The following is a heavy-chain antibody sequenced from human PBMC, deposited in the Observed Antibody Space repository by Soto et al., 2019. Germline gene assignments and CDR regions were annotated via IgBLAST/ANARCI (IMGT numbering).Heavy chain of an antibody. D-gene: IGHD3-9*01. Sequence: PSQTLSLTCAISGDSVSSNTASWNWIRQSPSRGLEWLGRTYFRSKWYNDYAVSVKSRIIINPDTSNNQFSLKLSSVTAADTAVYYCARPLGVRYSTDARGGNWFDPWGQGTLVTVSS. CDR1: GDSVSSNTAS. CDR3: ARPLGVRYSTDARGGNWFDP. CDR2: TYFRSKWYN. V-gene: IGHV6-1*01. J-gene: IGHJ5*02.